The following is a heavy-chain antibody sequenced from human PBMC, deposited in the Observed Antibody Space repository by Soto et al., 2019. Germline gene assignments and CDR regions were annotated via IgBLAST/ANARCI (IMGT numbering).Heavy chain of an antibody. Sequence: QVQLVESGGGVVQPGRSLRLSCVTSGFTFSSYGMHWVRQAPGKGLEWVAVIWYAGSNKYYADFVKGRFTISRDNSKNTLYLQMNSLRADDTAVYYCARADYGDNVGWFDPWGQGTLVTVSS. CDR1: GFTFSSYG. V-gene: IGHV3-33*01. J-gene: IGHJ5*02. CDR2: IWYAGSNK. CDR3: ARADYGDNVGWFDP. D-gene: IGHD4-17*01.